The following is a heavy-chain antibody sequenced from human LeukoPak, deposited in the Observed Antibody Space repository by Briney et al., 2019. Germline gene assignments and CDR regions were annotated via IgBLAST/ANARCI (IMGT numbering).Heavy chain of an antibody. CDR3: AKDLAAGSSSSYGMDV. Sequence: SLRLSCAASGFTFDDYAMHWVRQAPGKGLEWVSGISWNSGSIGYADSVKGRFTISRDNAKNSLYLQMNSLRAEDTALYYCAKDLAAGSSSSYGMDVWGQGTTVTVSS. J-gene: IGHJ6*02. V-gene: IGHV3-9*01. CDR1: GFTFDDYA. CDR2: ISWNSGSI. D-gene: IGHD6-13*01.